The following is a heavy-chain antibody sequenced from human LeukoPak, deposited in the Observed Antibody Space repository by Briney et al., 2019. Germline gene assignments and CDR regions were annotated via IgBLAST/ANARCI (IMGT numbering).Heavy chain of an antibody. Sequence: SETLSLTCTVSGGSIGSYYWSWIRQPAGKGLEWIGRIYSSGSTNYNPSLKSRVTMSADTSKNQFSLKLSSVTAADTAVYYCAREKARYCSGGSCYGTWAFDIWGQGTMVTVSS. J-gene: IGHJ3*02. CDR1: GGSIGSYY. CDR2: IYSSGST. CDR3: AREKARYCSGGSCYGTWAFDI. D-gene: IGHD2-15*01. V-gene: IGHV4-4*07.